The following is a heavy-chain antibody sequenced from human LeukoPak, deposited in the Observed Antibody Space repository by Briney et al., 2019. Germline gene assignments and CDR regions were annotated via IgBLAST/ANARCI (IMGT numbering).Heavy chain of an antibody. Sequence: SETLSLTCTVSGGSISSSSYYWGWIRQPPGKGLEWIGSIYYSGSTYYNPSLKSRVTISVDTSKNRFSLKLSSVTAADTAVYYCARHYYDSSGYRDAFDIWGQGTMVTVSS. CDR2: IYYSGST. J-gene: IGHJ3*02. V-gene: IGHV4-39*01. CDR1: GGSISSSSYY. D-gene: IGHD3-22*01. CDR3: ARHYYDSSGYRDAFDI.